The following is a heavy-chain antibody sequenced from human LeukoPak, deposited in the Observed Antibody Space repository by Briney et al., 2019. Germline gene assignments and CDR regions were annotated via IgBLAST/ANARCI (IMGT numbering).Heavy chain of an antibody. D-gene: IGHD1-1*01. CDR2: ISRRSRHV. Sequence: GGSLRLSCTASGFTFSDYSMNWVRQAPGKGLEWVSSISRRSRHVYYAGSVKGRFTISRDNAWNSLYLQMNSLRAEDMAVYFCVRDLLGSGSTTAYLHHWGQGTLVTVSS. V-gene: IGHV3-21*01. CDR3: VRDLLGSGSTTAYLHH. CDR1: GFTFSDYS. J-gene: IGHJ1*01.